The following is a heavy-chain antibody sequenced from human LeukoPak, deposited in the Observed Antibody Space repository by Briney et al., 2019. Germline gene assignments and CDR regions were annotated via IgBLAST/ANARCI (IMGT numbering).Heavy chain of an antibody. CDR2: ISSTADIV. V-gene: IGHV3-11*01. CDR1: GFTFSEYY. CDR3: ARETVAGTFDY. J-gene: IGHJ4*02. Sequence: GGSLRLSCAASGFTFSEYYMSWIRQAPGKGLEWVSDISSTADIVSYADFVLGRFTISRDNADDSLSLQLNNLRAEDTAVYYCARETVAGTFDYWSQGTLVTVSS. D-gene: IGHD6-19*01.